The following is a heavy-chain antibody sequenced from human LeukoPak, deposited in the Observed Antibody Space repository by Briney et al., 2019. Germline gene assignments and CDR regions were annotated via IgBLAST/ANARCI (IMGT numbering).Heavy chain of an antibody. J-gene: IGHJ4*02. CDR2: IAVYNANT. CDR1: GYTFSNYG. Sequence: ASVKVSCKASGYTFSNYGISWVRQAPGQGLEWMGWIAVYNANTNYAQNLRDRATMTTDTATSTAYMELRSLRSDDTAMYYCARDFAGLFDYWGQGTLVTVSS. V-gene: IGHV1-18*01. D-gene: IGHD2-21*01. CDR3: ARDFAGLFDY.